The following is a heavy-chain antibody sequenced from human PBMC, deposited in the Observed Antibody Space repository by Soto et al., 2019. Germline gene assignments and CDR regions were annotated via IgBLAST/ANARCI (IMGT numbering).Heavy chain of an antibody. Sequence: QVQLVQSGAEVKKPGSSVKVSCKASGGSFSSYTFSWVRQAPGQGLEWMGRIIPTLHIANYAQKFQGRVTNIADESTGTDYMELSTVRSEDTAVYYCARHKGMATVLYDWGQGTLVTVSS. D-gene: IGHD5-12*01. CDR2: IIPTLHIA. J-gene: IGHJ4*02. CDR1: GGSFSSYT. CDR3: ARHKGMATVLYD. V-gene: IGHV1-69*02.